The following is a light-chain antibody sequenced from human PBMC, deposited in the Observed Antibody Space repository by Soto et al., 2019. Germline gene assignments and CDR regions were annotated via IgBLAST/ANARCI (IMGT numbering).Light chain of an antibody. Sequence: QSVLTQPPSASGTPGQRVTISCSGSSPNIGGNAVNWYQQLPGTAPKVLIYSNNQRPSGVPDRFSGSKSGTPASLAISGLQSEDEADYYCAAWDDSLNGYVFGTGTKVPVL. V-gene: IGLV1-44*01. CDR3: AAWDDSLNGYV. CDR2: SNN. J-gene: IGLJ1*01. CDR1: SPNIGGNA.